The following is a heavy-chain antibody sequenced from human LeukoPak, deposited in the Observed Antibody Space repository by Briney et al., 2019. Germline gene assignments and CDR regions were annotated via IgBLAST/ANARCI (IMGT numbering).Heavy chain of an antibody. D-gene: IGHD5-18*01. J-gene: IGHJ4*02. Sequence: SETLSLTCTVSGGSISSSNWWSWVRQPPGKGLEWIGEIYHSGSTNYNPSLKSRVTISVDKSKNQFSLKLSSVTAADTAVYYCARRTSYSYGPNLDYWGQGTLVTVSS. V-gene: IGHV4-4*02. CDR2: IYHSGST. CDR1: GGSISSSNW. CDR3: ARRTSYSYGPNLDY.